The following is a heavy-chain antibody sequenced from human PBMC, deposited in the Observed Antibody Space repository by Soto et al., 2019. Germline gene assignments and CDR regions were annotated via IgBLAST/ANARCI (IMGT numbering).Heavy chain of an antibody. Sequence: PSETLSLTCTVSGDSLSSYSWSWIRQPPGKGLEWIGNIHYNGDTKYSPSLKSRVTMSVDTSKNHFSLKLISVTTADTAVYFCAREGNLGRWIQPLDSCGQGTLVTSPQ. J-gene: IGHJ4*02. CDR3: AREGNLGRWIQPLDS. CDR2: IHYNGDT. D-gene: IGHD2-2*03. V-gene: IGHV4-59*01. CDR1: GDSLSSYS.